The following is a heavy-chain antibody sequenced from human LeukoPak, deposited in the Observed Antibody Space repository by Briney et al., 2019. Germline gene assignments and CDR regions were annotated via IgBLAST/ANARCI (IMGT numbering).Heavy chain of an antibody. CDR2: ISAYNGNT. CDR3: ARAFLSRISRYCSSTSCSPLDY. D-gene: IGHD2-2*01. CDR1: GYTFTSYC. V-gene: IGHV1-18*01. Sequence: ASVKVSCKASGYTFTSYCVSWVRQAPGQGLEWMGWISAYNGNTNYAQKLQGRVTMTTDTSTSTAYMELRSLRSDDTAVYYCARAFLSRISRYCSSTSCSPLDYWGQGTLVTVS. J-gene: IGHJ4*02.